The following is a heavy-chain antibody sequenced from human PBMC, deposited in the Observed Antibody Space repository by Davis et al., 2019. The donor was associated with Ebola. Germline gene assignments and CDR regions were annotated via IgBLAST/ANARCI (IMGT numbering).Heavy chain of an antibody. D-gene: IGHD1-26*01. CDR3: ARDREGDFDL. V-gene: IGHV7-4-1*02. Sequence: ASVKVSCKASGYTFTTLPVIWVRQAPGQGLEWMGWINTNTGDPTYAQGVTGRFVFYVDTSVSTAFLQISSLKPEDTAVYYCARDREGDFDLWGQGTLVTVSS. J-gene: IGHJ4*02. CDR1: GYTFTTLP. CDR2: INTNTGDP.